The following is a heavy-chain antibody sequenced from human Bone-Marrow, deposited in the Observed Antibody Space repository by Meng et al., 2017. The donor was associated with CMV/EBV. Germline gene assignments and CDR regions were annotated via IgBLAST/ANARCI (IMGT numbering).Heavy chain of an antibody. CDR3: ARDRLEYGGFYPVNL. Sequence: GESLKISCESSGFTFAPFGIHWVRQAPGKGLEWVSLINADGTKKHYSDSVKGRFTTSRDKSRNIVYLEMSSLRAEDTALYFCARDRLEYGGFYPVNLWGPGTMVTVSS. D-gene: IGHD2/OR15-2a*01. J-gene: IGHJ4*03. CDR1: GFTFAPFG. CDR2: INADGTKK. V-gene: IGHV3-33*08.